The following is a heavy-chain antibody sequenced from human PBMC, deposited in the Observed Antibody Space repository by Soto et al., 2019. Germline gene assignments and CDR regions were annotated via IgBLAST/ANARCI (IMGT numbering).Heavy chain of an antibody. D-gene: IGHD4-17*01. V-gene: IGHV1-18*04. CDR3: ARGTVTSGRWFGP. Sequence: QVHLVQSGTEVKEPGASVKVSFKASASTFTGYTINWVRPAPGQGLEWMGWISTFNGNTKYAGNFEGRVTITTTTSTTTTDMEMTSLTFDDKALAFCARGTVTSGRWFGPWAQGTLVSVSS. CDR2: ISTFNGNT. CDR1: ASTFTGYT. J-gene: IGHJ5*02.